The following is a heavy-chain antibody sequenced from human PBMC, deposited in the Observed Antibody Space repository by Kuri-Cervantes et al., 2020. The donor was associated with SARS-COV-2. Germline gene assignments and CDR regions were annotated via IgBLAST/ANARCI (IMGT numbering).Heavy chain of an antibody. J-gene: IGHJ5*02. CDR1: GGTFTSYA. Sequence: SVKVSCKASGGTFTSYAFSWVRQAPGQGLEWMGGILPMFGTTIYAQTLQGRVTLTTDESTRTAYMELGSLRSEDTAVYYCARDPTGYCSGGSCYLDSWFDPWGQGTLVTVSS. CDR3: ARDPTGYCSGGSCYLDSWFDP. D-gene: IGHD2-15*01. CDR2: ILPMFGTT. V-gene: IGHV1-69*05.